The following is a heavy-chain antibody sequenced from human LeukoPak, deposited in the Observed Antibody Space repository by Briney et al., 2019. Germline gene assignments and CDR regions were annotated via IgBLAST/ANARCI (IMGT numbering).Heavy chain of an antibody. CDR2: ISSSSSTI. V-gene: IGHV3-48*02. J-gene: IGHJ4*02. Sequence: GGSFRLSCAASGFTFSSYSMNWVRQAPGKGLELVSYISSSSSTIYYADSVKGRFTISRDNAKNSLYLQMNGLRDEDTAVYYCAREGVQLWSFFDHLGQVTLVTVSS. CDR1: GFTFSSYS. D-gene: IGHD5-18*01. CDR3: AREGVQLWSFFDH.